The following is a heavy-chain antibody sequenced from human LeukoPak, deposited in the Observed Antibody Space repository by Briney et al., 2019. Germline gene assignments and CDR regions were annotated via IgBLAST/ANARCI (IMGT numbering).Heavy chain of an antibody. D-gene: IGHD3-9*01. CDR1: GGSISSYY. CDR2: IYYSGST. CDR3: AREDYDILTGLYGMDV. Sequence: SETLSLTCTVSGGSISSYYWSWIRQPPGKGLEWIGYIYYSGSTNYNPSLKSRVTISVDTSKNQFSLKLSSATAADTAVYYCAREDYDILTGLYGMDVWGQGTTVTVSS. V-gene: IGHV4-59*01. J-gene: IGHJ6*02.